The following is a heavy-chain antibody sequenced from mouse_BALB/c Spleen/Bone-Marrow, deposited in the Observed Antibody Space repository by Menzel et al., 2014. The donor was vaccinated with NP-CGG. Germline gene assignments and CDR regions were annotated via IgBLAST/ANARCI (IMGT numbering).Heavy chain of an antibody. D-gene: IGHD2-4*01. V-gene: IGHV1-69*02. Sequence: QVQLKQSGAELVKPGASVKLSCKASGYTFTSYWMHWVKQRPGQGLEWIGEIDPSDSYTNYNQKFKGKATLAVDQSSSTDYMQLSILTSEDSAVYCCARSRGYYDYWYFDVWGAGTTVTVSS. CDR2: IDPSDSYT. CDR1: GYTFTSYW. CDR3: ARSRGYYDYWYFDV. J-gene: IGHJ1*01.